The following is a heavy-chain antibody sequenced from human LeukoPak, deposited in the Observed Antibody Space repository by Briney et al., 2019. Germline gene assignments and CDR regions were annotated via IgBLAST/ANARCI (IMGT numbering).Heavy chain of an antibody. Sequence: SETLSLTCSVYGTSFSGYFWNWIRQPPGKGLEWIGEINHSGSTNYNPSLKSRVTISVDTSKNQFSLKLSSVTAADTAVYYCARAPTTVNYWGQGTLVTVSS. CDR1: GTSFSGYF. J-gene: IGHJ4*02. D-gene: IGHD4-17*01. V-gene: IGHV4-34*01. CDR3: ARAPTTVNY. CDR2: INHSGST.